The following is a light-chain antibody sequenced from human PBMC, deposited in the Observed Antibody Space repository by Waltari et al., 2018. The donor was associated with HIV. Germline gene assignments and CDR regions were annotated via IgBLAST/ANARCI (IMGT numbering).Light chain of an antibody. J-gene: IGKJ2*01. CDR3: QQYYSTPYT. CDR2: WAS. V-gene: IGKV4-1*01. CDR1: HSVLSRSNNKNY. Sequence: DIVMTQSPNSLAVSLGGRATINCRSSHSVLSRSNNKNYLAWYQQKPGQPPKLLIYWASTRESGVPDRFSGSGSGTDFTLTISSLQAEDVAVYYCQQYYSTPYTFGQGTKLQIK.